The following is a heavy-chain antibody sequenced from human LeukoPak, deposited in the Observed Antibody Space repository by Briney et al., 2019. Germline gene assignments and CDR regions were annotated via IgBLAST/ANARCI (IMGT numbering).Heavy chain of an antibody. Sequence: SETLSLTCTVSGGSISSFYWTWIRQPPGKGLEWIGYLYYSGSTYYNPSLKSRVTISLDTSKNQVSLKLSSVTAADTAVYYCARAYGGYDDPGWFDPWGQGTLVTVSS. CDR2: LYYSGST. D-gene: IGHD5-12*01. CDR3: ARAYGGYDDPGWFDP. V-gene: IGHV4-59*01. J-gene: IGHJ5*02. CDR1: GGSISSFY.